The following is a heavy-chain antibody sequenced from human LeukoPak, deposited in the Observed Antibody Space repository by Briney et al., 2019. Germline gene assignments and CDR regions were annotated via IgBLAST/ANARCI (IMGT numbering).Heavy chain of an antibody. J-gene: IGHJ3*02. Sequence: SETLSLTCTVSGGSISSYYWSWLRQPPGKGLEWIGYIYYSGSTNYNPSLKSRVTISVDTSKNQFSLKLSSVTAADTAVYYCARLGWDDAFDIWGQGTMVTVSS. V-gene: IGHV4-59*01. CDR2: IYYSGST. CDR1: GGSISSYY. D-gene: IGHD1-26*01. CDR3: ARLGWDDAFDI.